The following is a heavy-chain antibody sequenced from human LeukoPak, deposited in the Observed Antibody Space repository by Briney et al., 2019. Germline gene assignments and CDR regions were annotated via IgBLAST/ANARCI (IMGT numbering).Heavy chain of an antibody. CDR1: GFSFDAYA. CDR3: AKYYYGSGPYSHYFDS. CDR2: ISGSGANT. J-gene: IGHJ4*02. V-gene: IGHV3-23*01. Sequence: GGSLRLSCTASGFSFDAYAMTWVRQAPGKGLEWVSAISGSGANTYYADSVKGRFTISRDNSKNALYLQMNSLRADDTAVYYCAKYYYGSGPYSHYFDSWGQGTLVTVSS. D-gene: IGHD3-10*01.